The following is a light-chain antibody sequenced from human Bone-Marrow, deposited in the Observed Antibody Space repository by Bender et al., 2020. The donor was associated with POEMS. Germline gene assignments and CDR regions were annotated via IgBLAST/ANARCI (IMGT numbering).Light chain of an antibody. Sequence: FILTQPHSVSESPGKTVTISCTRSSGNVASNFVQWYQHRPGSSPTILIYENDQRPSGVPDRFSGSIDMSSDSASLTISGLETEDEADYYCQSFDSSSLWVFGGGTKLTVL. CDR3: QSFDSSSLWV. V-gene: IGLV6-57*01. CDR1: SGNVASNF. CDR2: END. J-gene: IGLJ3*02.